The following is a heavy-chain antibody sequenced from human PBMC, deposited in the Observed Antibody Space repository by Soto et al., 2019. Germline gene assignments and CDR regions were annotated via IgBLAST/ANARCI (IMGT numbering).Heavy chain of an antibody. D-gene: IGHD2-2*02. CDR2: INPNSGGT. J-gene: IGHJ6*01. CDR3: AREREGRSTSCYTEFYYDGMDV. CDR1: GYTFTGYY. Sequence: ASVQVSCKASGYTFTGYYMHWVRQAPGQGLEWMGWINPNSGGTNYAQKFQGWVTMTRDTSISTAYMELSRLRSDDTAVYYCAREREGRSTSCYTEFYYDGMDVWGQGTTVTVSS. V-gene: IGHV1-2*04.